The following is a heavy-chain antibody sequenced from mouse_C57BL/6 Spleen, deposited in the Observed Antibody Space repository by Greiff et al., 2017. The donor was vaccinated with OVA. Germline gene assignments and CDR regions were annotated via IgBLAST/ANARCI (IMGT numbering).Heavy chain of an antibody. CDR1: GYTFTSYW. CDR3: ARGGTGTYWYVDV. J-gene: IGHJ1*03. V-gene: IGHV1-69*01. D-gene: IGHD4-1*01. CDR2: IDPSDSYT. Sequence: QVQLQQPGAELVMPGASVKLSCKASGYTFTSYWMHWVKQRPGQGLEWIGEIDPSDSYTNYNQKFKGKSTLTVDKSSSTAYMQLSSLTSEDSAVYYCARGGTGTYWYVDVWGTGTTVTVSS.